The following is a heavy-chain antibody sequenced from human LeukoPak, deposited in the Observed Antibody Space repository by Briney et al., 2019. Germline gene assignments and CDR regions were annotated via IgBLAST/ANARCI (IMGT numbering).Heavy chain of an antibody. CDR1: GYTFLSYD. CDR2: INPNSGDT. V-gene: IGHV1-2*06. Sequence: ASVKVSCKASGYTFLSYDINWVRQAPGQGLEWMGRINPNSGDTNYAQKFQGRVTMTRDTSISTAYMELSRLRSDDTAVYYCARDYCSSTSCLFDYWGQGTLVTVSS. J-gene: IGHJ4*02. D-gene: IGHD2-2*01. CDR3: ARDYCSSTSCLFDY.